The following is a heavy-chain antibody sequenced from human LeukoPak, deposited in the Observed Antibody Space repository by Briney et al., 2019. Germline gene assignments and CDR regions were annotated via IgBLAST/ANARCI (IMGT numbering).Heavy chain of an antibody. D-gene: IGHD1-26*01. Sequence: GGSLRLXXXXSGFTFXXXXXXXVRQAPGXXXXXXANLKPXGXEKXXXXXXXXXXXXXRDNAKNSLYLQMNSMRXEDTAVYYCARDGYSGSYYDIWGQGTMVTVSS. CDR3: ARDGYSGSYYDI. J-gene: IGHJ3*02. V-gene: IGHV3-7*04. CDR2: LKPXGXEK. CDR1: GFTFXXXX.